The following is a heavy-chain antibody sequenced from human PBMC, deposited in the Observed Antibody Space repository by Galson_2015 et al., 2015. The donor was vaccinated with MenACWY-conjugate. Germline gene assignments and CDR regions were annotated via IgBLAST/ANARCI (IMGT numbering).Heavy chain of an antibody. Sequence: SLRLSCAAAGFKFSLYSMNWVRQAPGKGLEWVSSISSGSSYIYYADSVKSRFTISRDNANNSLHLQLNSLRVEDTALYYCARGKGSGSFPYYFDYWGQGVMVAVSS. J-gene: IGHJ4*02. V-gene: IGHV3-21*01. CDR3: ARGKGSGSFPYYFDY. CDR1: GFKFSLYS. CDR2: ISSGSSYI. D-gene: IGHD3-22*01.